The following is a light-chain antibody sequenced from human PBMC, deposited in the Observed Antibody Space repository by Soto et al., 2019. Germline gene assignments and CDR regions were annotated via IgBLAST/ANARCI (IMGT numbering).Light chain of an antibody. V-gene: IGKV1-5*03. Sequence: DIQMTQSPSTLSASVGDRVTITCRASQSISSWFAWYQQKPGKAPKLLIYKASSLESGVPSRFSGSGSGTEFTLTISSLQPDDFATYYCQQYNSYPITFGQGTRLEI. CDR1: QSISSW. J-gene: IGKJ5*01. CDR2: KAS. CDR3: QQYNSYPIT.